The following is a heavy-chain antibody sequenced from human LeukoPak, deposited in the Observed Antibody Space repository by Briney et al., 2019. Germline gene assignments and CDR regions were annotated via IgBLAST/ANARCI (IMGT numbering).Heavy chain of an antibody. J-gene: IGHJ6*02. Sequence: SETLSLTCAVYGGSFSGYYWSWIRQPPGKGLEWIGEINHSGSTNYNPSLKSRVTISVDTSKNQFSLKLSSVTAADTAVYYCARGSNTWSNYYYYYGMDVWGQGTTVTVSS. CDR2: INHSGST. CDR1: GGSFSGYY. D-gene: IGHD2/OR15-2a*01. CDR3: ARGSNTWSNYYYYYGMDV. V-gene: IGHV4-34*01.